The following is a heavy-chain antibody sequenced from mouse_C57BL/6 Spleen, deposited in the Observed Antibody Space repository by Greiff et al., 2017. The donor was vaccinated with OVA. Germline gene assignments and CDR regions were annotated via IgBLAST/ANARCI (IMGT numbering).Heavy chain of an antibody. D-gene: IGHD2-4*01. Sequence: QVQLQQSGAELVKSGASVKLSCKASGYTFTSYWMQWVKQRPGQGLEWIGEIDPSDSYTNYNQKFKGKATLTVDTSSSTAYMQLSSLTSEDSAVYYCARLEDDYGDWAYWGQGTLVTVSA. CDR1: GYTFTSYW. V-gene: IGHV1-50*01. CDR2: IDPSDSYT. CDR3: ARLEDDYGDWAY. J-gene: IGHJ3*01.